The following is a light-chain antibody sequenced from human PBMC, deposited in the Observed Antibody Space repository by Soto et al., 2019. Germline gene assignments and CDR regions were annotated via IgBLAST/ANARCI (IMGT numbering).Light chain of an antibody. CDR3: AAWDDSLNGPV. CDR2: SNN. J-gene: IGLJ2*01. CDR1: SSNIGSNT. V-gene: IGLV1-44*01. Sequence: QSALTQPPSVSGSPGQSVTISCSGSSSNIGSNTVNWYQQLPGTAPKLLIYSNNQRPSGVPDRFSGSKSGTSASLAISGLQSEDEADYYCAAWDDSLNGPVFGGGTKVTVL.